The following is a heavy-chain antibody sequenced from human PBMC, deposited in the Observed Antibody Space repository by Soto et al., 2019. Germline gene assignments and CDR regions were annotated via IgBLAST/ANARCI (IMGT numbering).Heavy chain of an antibody. V-gene: IGHV3-72*01. CDR3: ARDLLGSGSGYYYD. D-gene: IGHD3-22*01. J-gene: IGHJ4*02. Sequence: EVQLVESGGGLVQPGGSLRLSCAASGFTFSDHYMDWVRQAPGKGLEWVGRTRNKANSYTTEYAASVKGRFTISRDDSKNSLYLQMNSLKTEDTAVYYCARDLLGSGSGYYYDWGQGTLVTVSS. CDR1: GFTFSDHY. CDR2: TRNKANSYTT.